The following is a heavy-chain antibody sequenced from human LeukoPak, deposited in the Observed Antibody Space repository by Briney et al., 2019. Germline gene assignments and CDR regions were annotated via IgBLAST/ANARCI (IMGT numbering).Heavy chain of an antibody. D-gene: IGHD3-22*01. CDR3: ARGYYDSSGPVGAFDI. CDR2: ISAYNGNT. J-gene: IGHJ3*02. CDR1: GYTFTSYG. V-gene: IGHV1-18*01. Sequence: ASVKVSCKASGYTFTSYGISWVRQAPGQGLEWMGWISAYNGNTNYAQKLQGRVTMTTDTSTSTAYMELRSLRSDDTDVYYCARGYYDSSGPVGAFDIWGQGTMVTVSS.